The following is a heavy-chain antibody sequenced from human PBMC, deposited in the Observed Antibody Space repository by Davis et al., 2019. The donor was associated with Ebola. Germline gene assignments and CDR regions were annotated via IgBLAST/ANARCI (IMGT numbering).Heavy chain of an antibody. V-gene: IGHV3-7*01. CDR2: IKQDGSEK. CDR1: GFTFSSYW. CDR3: ARDLGAQARHYYYGMDV. J-gene: IGHJ6*02. Sequence: GESLKISCAASGFTFSSYWMSWVRQAPGKGLEWVANIKQDGSEKYYVDSVKGRFTISRDNAKNSLYLQMNSLRAEDTAVYYCARDLGAQARHYYYGMDVWGQGTTVTVSS. D-gene: IGHD1-26*01.